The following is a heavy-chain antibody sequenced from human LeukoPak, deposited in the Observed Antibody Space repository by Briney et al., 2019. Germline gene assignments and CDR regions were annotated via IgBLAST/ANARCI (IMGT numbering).Heavy chain of an antibody. CDR1: GFTFDSYW. CDR3: ARVGSWELQRVFDS. J-gene: IGHJ4*02. D-gene: IGHD1-26*01. CDR2: IRQGGNEN. V-gene: IGHV3-7*01. Sequence: GGSLRLSCVASGFTFDSYWMTWVRQVPGKGLEWGANIRQGGNENYYADSVEGRFTISRDNARNSLFLQMDSLRVEDTAVYYCARVGSWELQRVFDSWDQGTLVTVSS.